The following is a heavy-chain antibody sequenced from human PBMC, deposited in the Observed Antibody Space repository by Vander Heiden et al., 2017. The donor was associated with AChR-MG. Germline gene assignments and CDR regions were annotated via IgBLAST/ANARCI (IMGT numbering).Heavy chain of an antibody. CDR1: GGTFSSYA. J-gene: IGHJ6*02. V-gene: IGHV1-69*01. D-gene: IGHD3-16*01. CDR3: ARGVGDTYYDYGMDV. CDR2: IIPIFGTA. Sequence: QVQLEPSGAAAQKPASSVTVSCKASGGTFSSYAISWVRQGPGQGLGWMGGIIPIFGTANYAQKFQGRVTITADEATSTAYMELSSLRSEDTAVYYCARGVGDTYYDYGMDVWGQGTTVTVSS.